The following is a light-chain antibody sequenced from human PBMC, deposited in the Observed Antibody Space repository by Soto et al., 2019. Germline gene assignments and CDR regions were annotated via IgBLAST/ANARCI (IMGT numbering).Light chain of an antibody. J-gene: IGKJ5*01. V-gene: IGKV1-5*03. Sequence: DIQMTQSPSTLPASIGDRVIITCRASQSVDSWLAWYQHKPGQAPKLLIYKASRLASGVPSRFSGGGSGTEFTLTINSLQSDDFATYYCQQHSSYPVTFGQGTRLEIK. CDR1: QSVDSW. CDR2: KAS. CDR3: QQHSSYPVT.